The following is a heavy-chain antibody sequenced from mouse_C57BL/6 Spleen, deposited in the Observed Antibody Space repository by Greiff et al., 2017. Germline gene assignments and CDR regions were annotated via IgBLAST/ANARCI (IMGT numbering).Heavy chain of an antibody. CDR2: IRGDGSS. V-gene: IGHV2-3*01. Sequence: VQRVESGPGLVAPSQSLSITCTVSGFSFTSYGVSWVRQPPGKGLEWLGVIRGDGSSNYHSALISSLYISKDNSKSQVFLKLNSLQTDYTATYYCAKGLAYWGQGTLVTVSA. J-gene: IGHJ3*01. CDR3: AKGLAY. CDR1: GFSFTSYG.